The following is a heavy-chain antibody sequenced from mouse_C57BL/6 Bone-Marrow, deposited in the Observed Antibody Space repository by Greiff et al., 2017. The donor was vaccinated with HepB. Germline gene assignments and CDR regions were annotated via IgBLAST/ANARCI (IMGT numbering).Heavy chain of an antibody. CDR2: IYPRSGNT. D-gene: IGHD2-3*01. Sequence: SGAELARPGASVKLSCKASGYTFTSYGISWVKQRTGQGLEWIGEIYPRSGNTYYNEKFKGKATLTADKSSSTAYMELRSLTSEDSAVYFCARRWLLPDYWGQGTTLTVSS. CDR3: ARRWLLPDY. J-gene: IGHJ2*01. V-gene: IGHV1-81*01. CDR1: GYTFTSYG.